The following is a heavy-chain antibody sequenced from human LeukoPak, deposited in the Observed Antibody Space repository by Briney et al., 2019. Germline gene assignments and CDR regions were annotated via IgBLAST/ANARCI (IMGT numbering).Heavy chain of an antibody. CDR3: ASTQTLDY. D-gene: IGHD2/OR15-2a*01. V-gene: IGHV3-7*01. Sequence: GGSLRLSCVASGFSFSSYWMSWVRQAPGKGLEWVANIKHDESEEYYVDSVKGRFIISRDNAKNLLYLQMNSLRAEDTAVYYCASTQTLDYWGQGTLVTVSS. CDR1: GFSFSSYW. CDR2: IKHDESEE. J-gene: IGHJ4*02.